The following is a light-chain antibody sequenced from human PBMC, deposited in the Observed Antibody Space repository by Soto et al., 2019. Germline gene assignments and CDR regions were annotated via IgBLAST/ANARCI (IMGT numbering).Light chain of an antibody. Sequence: QSVLTQPPSVSGAPGQRGTISCTGSSSNIGAGYDVHWYQQLPGTATKLLNYGNINRPSGVPDRFSGSKSGTSASLAITGLHAEDEADYYCQSYDSSLSGSVVFGGGTKVTVL. J-gene: IGLJ2*01. CDR3: QSYDSSLSGSVV. CDR2: GNI. CDR1: SSNIGAGYD. V-gene: IGLV1-40*01.